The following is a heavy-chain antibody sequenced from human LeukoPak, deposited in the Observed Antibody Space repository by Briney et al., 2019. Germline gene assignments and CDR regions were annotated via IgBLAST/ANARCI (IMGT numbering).Heavy chain of an antibody. CDR3: ARASQWRAKSRPDK. D-gene: IGHD6-19*01. Sequence: GGSLRLSCAASGFTFSSYAMHWVRQAPGKGLEWVAVISYDGSNKYYADSVKGRFTIFRDNSKNTLYLQMNSLRAEDTAVYYCARASQWRAKSRPDKWGQGTLVTVSS. J-gene: IGHJ4*02. V-gene: IGHV3-30-3*01. CDR2: ISYDGSNK. CDR1: GFTFSSYA.